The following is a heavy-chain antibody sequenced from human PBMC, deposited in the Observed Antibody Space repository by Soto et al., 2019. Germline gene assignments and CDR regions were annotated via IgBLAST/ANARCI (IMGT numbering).Heavy chain of an antibody. CDR1: GFTFSSYS. CDR2: ISSSSSYI. V-gene: IGHV3-21*01. D-gene: IGHD6-6*01. CDR3: ARVGGQLVPGFDY. J-gene: IGHJ4*02. Sequence: EVQLVESGGGLVKPGGSLRLSCAASGFTFSSYSMNWVRQAPGKGLEWGSSISSSSSYIYYADSVKGRFTISRDNAKNSLYLQRNSLRAEDTAVYYCARVGGQLVPGFDYWGQGTLVTVSS.